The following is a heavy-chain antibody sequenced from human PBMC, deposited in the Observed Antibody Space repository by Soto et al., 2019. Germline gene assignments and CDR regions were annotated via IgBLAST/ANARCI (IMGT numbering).Heavy chain of an antibody. D-gene: IGHD3-9*01. CDR2: IYYSGST. Sequence: QVQLQESGPGLVKPSETLSLTCTVSGGSISSYYWSWIRQPPGKGLEWIGYIYYSGSTNYNPSLKSRVTISVDTSKNQFSLKLSSVTAADTAVYYCARGAILTGHSYYYGMDVWGQGTTVTVSS. V-gene: IGHV4-59*01. CDR1: GGSISSYY. J-gene: IGHJ6*02. CDR3: ARGAILTGHSYYYGMDV.